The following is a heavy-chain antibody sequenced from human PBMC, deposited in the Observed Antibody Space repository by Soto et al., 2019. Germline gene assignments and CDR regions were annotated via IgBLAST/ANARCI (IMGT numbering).Heavy chain of an antibody. V-gene: IGHV1-18*01. J-gene: IGHJ4*02. CDR3: ARVIAAAADCDY. CDR2: ISAYNGKT. D-gene: IGHD6-13*01. Sequence: QVQLVQSGAEVKKPGASVKVSCKASGYTFTSYGISWVRQAPGQGLEWMGWISAYNGKTNYAQKLQGRVTMTTDTSPRTAFLELRSLRSDDTAVYYCARVIAAAADCDYWGQGTLVTVSS. CDR1: GYTFTSYG.